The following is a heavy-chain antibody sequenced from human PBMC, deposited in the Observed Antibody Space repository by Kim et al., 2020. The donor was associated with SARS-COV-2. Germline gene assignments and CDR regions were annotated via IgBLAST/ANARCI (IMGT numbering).Heavy chain of an antibody. CDR1: GYTFTGYY. Sequence: ASVKVSCKASGYTFTGYYMHWVRQAPGQGLEWMGWINPNSGGTNYAQKFQGRVTMTRDTSISTAYMELSRLRSDDTAVYYCARVPPVMITFGGVRKPDPYYFDYWGQGTLVTVSS. V-gene: IGHV1-2*02. CDR2: INPNSGGT. CDR3: ARVPPVMITFGGVRKPDPYYFDY. J-gene: IGHJ4*02. D-gene: IGHD3-16*01.